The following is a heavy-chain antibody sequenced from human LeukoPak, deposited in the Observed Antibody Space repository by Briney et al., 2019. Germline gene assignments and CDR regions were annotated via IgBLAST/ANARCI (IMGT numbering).Heavy chain of an antibody. D-gene: IGHD4-17*01. V-gene: IGHV3-30*19. CDR2: ISYDGSNK. CDR3: ARGSIYGDYKYYFDY. Sequence: GGSLRLSCAASGFTFSSYGMHWVRQAPGKGLEWVAVISYDGSNKYYADSVKGRFTISRDNSKNTLYLQMNSLRAEDTAVYYCARGSIYGDYKYYFDYWGQGTLVTVSS. J-gene: IGHJ4*02. CDR1: GFTFSSYG.